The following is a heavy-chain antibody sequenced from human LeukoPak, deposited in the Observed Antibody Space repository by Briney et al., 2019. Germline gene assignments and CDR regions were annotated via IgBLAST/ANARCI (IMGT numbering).Heavy chain of an antibody. CDR2: ISYIGST. Sequence: PSETLSLTCAVSADSFSSHYWTWIRQPPGKGLEWIGYISYIGSTNYNPSLKSRVTISIDTSKNQFSLKLSSVTAADTAVYYCARASPSVATLDYWGQGTLVTVSS. D-gene: IGHD5-12*01. J-gene: IGHJ4*02. CDR3: ARASPSVATLDY. CDR1: ADSFSSHY. V-gene: IGHV4-59*11.